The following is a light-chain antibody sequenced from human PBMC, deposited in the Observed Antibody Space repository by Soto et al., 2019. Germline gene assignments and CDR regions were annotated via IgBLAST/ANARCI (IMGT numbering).Light chain of an antibody. CDR1: QSISTW. J-gene: IGKJ2*01. V-gene: IGKV1-5*01. Sequence: DIQMTQSPSTLSASVGDRVTITCRASQSISTWLAWYQQKPGKAPKLLIYDVSSLKSGVPSRFSGSGSGTEFTLTISSLQPDDFASYYCQQCNSYPYTLGQGTKLEIK. CDR3: QQCNSYPYT. CDR2: DVS.